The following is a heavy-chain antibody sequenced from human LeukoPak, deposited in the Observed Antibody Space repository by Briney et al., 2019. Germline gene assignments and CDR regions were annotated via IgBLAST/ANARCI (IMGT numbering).Heavy chain of an antibody. CDR1: GFTFSSYG. D-gene: IGHD1-26*01. J-gene: IGHJ4*02. V-gene: IGHV3-33*01. CDR2: IWYDGSNK. CDR3: ARCPVGATRYYFDY. Sequence: RPGGSLRLSCAASGFTFSSYGMHWVRQAPGKGLEWVAAIWYDGSNKYYADSVKGRFTISRDNSKNTLYLQMNSLRAEDTAVYYCARCPVGATRYYFDYWGQGTLVTVSS.